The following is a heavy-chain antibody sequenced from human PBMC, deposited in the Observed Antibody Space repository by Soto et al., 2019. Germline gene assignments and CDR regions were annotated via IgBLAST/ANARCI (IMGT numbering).Heavy chain of an antibody. CDR1: GFTFSSYG. V-gene: IGHV3-30*18. Sequence: QVQLVESGGGVVQPGRSLRLSCAASGFTFSSYGMHWVRQAPGKGLEWVAVISYDGSNKYYADSVKGRFTISRDNSKNTLYLQMNSLRAEDTAVYYCAKSGYCSGGSCYGTLDYWGQGTLVTVSS. CDR3: AKSGYCSGGSCYGTLDY. D-gene: IGHD2-15*01. J-gene: IGHJ4*02. CDR2: ISYDGSNK.